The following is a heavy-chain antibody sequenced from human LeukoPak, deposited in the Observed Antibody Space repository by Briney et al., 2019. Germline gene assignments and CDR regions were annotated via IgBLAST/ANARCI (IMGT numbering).Heavy chain of an antibody. J-gene: IGHJ4*02. CDR1: GYTFTSYY. Sequence: VASVKGSCKASGYTFTSYYMHWVRQAPGQGLEWMGIINPSGGSRSYAKKFQGRVTMTRDTSTSTVYMELSSLRSEDTAVYYCARGDRDYDILTGYYLAVDYWGQGTLVTVSS. V-gene: IGHV1-46*01. D-gene: IGHD3-9*01. CDR2: INPSGGSR. CDR3: ARGDRDYDILTGYYLAVDY.